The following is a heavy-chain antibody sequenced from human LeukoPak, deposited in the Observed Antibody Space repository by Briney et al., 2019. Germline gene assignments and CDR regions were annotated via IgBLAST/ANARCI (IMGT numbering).Heavy chain of an antibody. J-gene: IGHJ4*02. CDR1: GYSFTGYY. D-gene: IGHD3-22*01. CDR2: INPNSGGT. CDR3: ARESTMIVVVTPPWDY. V-gene: IGHV1-2*06. Sequence: ASVKVSCKASGYSFTGYYMHWVRQAPGQGLEWMGRINPNSGGTNYAQKFQGRVTMTRDTSISTAYMELSRLRSDDTAVYYCARESTMIVVVTPPWDYWGQGTLVTVSS.